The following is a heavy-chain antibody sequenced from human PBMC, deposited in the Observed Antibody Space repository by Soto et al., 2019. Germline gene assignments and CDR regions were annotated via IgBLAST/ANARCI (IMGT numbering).Heavy chain of an antibody. CDR2: IIPVFGTA. J-gene: IGHJ6*02. CDR3: ARETPSTAAAYFYYGLDV. D-gene: IGHD6-13*01. V-gene: IGHV1-69*13. Sequence: SVKVSCKASGGTFSSYFINWVRQAPGQGLEWVGGIIPVFGTAYYAEKFQGRVTITADESTTTAYMELSSLRSDDTAVYYCARETPSTAAAYFYYGLDVWGQGTTVTVSS. CDR1: GGTFSSYF.